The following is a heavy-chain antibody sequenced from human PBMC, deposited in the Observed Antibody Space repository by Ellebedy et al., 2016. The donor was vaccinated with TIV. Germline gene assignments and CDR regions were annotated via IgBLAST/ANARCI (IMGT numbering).Heavy chain of an antibody. V-gene: IGHV3-33*08. CDR1: GFTFSSYG. D-gene: IGHD3-10*01. Sequence: GGSLRLXXAASGFTFSSYGMHWVRQAPGKGLEWVAVIWYDGSNKYYADSVKGRFTISRDNSKNTLYLQMNSLRAEDTAVYYCAREWFGESYFDYWGQGTLVTVSS. CDR3: AREWFGESYFDY. CDR2: IWYDGSNK. J-gene: IGHJ4*02.